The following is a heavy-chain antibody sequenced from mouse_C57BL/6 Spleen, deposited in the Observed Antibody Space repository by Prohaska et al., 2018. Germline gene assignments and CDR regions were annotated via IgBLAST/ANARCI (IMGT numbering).Heavy chain of an antibody. CDR1: GFTFTDYY. D-gene: IGHD2-1*01. J-gene: IGHJ2*01. V-gene: IGHV7-3*01. CDR3: ARFDGNYADY. CDR2: IRNKANGYTT. Sequence: EVKLVESGGGLVQPGGSLSLSCAASGFTFTDYYISWVRQPPGKALEWLGFIRNKANGYTTEYSASVKGRFTISRDNSQSILYLQMNALRAEDSATYYCARFDGNYADYWGQGTTLTVSS.